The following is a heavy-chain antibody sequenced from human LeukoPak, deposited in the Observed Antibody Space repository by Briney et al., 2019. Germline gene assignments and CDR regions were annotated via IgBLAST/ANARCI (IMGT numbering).Heavy chain of an antibody. CDR3: ARGGREGYNSFAY. D-gene: IGHD5-24*01. V-gene: IGHV4-59*01. CDR2: IHDSGTT. CDR1: GGSISTYY. Sequence: SETLSLTCTVSGGSISTYYWSWIRQPPGKGLEWIGYIHDSGTTSYNPSLKSRVTISVDMSENQLSLRLTSVSAADTAIYYCARGGREGYNSFAYWGQGTLVTVS. J-gene: IGHJ4*02.